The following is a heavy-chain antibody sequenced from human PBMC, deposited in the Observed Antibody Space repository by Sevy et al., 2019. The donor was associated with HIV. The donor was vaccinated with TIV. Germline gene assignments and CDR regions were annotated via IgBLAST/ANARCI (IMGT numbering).Heavy chain of an antibody. Sequence: SETLSLTCTVSGTSISVYFWSWIRQAPGKGLEWIGYIHDSGNTNYNPSLKGRVTMSVNTSKNQFSLKLTSVTAADTAVYFCARDHFYDSSGYWNDALDIWGQGTTVTDSS. D-gene: IGHD3-22*01. J-gene: IGHJ3*02. CDR3: ARDHFYDSSGYWNDALDI. CDR2: IHDSGNT. CDR1: GTSISVYF. V-gene: IGHV4-59*01.